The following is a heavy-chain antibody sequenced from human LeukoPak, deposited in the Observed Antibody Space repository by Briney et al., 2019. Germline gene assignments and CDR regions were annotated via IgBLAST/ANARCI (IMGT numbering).Heavy chain of an antibody. CDR2: IYYSGST. V-gene: IGHV4-59*01. Sequence: SETLSLTCTVSGGSISSYYWSWIRQPPGKGLEWIGYIYYSGSTNYSPSLKSRVTISVDTSKNQFSLKLSSVTAADTAVYYCARGIYDFWSGSNYFDYWGQGTLVTVSS. CDR1: GGSISSYY. D-gene: IGHD3-3*01. CDR3: ARGIYDFWSGSNYFDY. J-gene: IGHJ4*02.